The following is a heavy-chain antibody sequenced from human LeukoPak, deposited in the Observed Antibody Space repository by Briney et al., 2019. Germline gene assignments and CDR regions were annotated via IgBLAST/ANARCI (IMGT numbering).Heavy chain of an antibody. CDR1: GFTFSSYW. V-gene: IGHV3-7*01. CDR3: ARDLEGHICYFDY. Sequence: GGSLRLSCAASGFTFSSYWMSWVRQAPGKGLEWVANIKLDGSEKYYVDSVKGRFTISRDNAKNSLYLQMNSLRAEDTAVYYCARDLEGHICYFDYWGQGTLVTVSS. D-gene: IGHD2-21*01. CDR2: IKLDGSEK. J-gene: IGHJ4*02.